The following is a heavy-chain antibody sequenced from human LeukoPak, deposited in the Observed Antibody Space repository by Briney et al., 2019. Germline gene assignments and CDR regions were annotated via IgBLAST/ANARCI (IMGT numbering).Heavy chain of an antibody. Sequence: SETLSLTCTVSGGSISSSSYYWGWIRQPPGKGLEWIGSIYYSGSTKYNPSLKSRVTISVDTSKNQFSLKLSSVTAADTAVYYCAREAEVGATTSAFDIWGQGTMVTVSS. CDR3: AREAEVGATTSAFDI. J-gene: IGHJ3*02. CDR2: IYYSGST. D-gene: IGHD1-26*01. CDR1: GGSISSSSYY. V-gene: IGHV4-39*07.